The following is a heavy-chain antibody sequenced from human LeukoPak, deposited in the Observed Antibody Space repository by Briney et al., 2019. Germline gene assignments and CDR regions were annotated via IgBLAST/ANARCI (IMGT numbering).Heavy chain of an antibody. CDR3: ARDGYCSSTSCYSSGYDYYFDY. D-gene: IGHD2-2*02. V-gene: IGHV4-39*07. J-gene: IGHJ4*02. CDR2: INHSGST. CDR1: GGSISSGGYY. Sequence: SETPSLTCTVSGGSISSGGYYWSWIRQPPGKGLEWIGEINHSGSTNYNPSLKSRVTISVDTSKNQFSLKLSSVTAADTAVYYCARDGYCSSTSCYSSGYDYYFDYWGQGTLVTVSS.